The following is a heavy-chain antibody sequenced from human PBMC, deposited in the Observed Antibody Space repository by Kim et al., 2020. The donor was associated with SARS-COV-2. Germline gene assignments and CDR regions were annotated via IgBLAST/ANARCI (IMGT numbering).Heavy chain of an antibody. CDR1: GFSFNNYG. CDR3: ARDRNIGSSYFDY. CDR2: IWHDGSNK. V-gene: IGHV3-33*01. Sequence: GGSLRLSCVASGFSFNNYGMEWVRQAPGKGLEWVAVIWHDGSNKFYAQSVKGRFTISRDNSKNTLYLQMHSLTAEDTAVYYCARDRNIGSSYFDYWDQGTLVTVSS. J-gene: IGHJ4*02. D-gene: IGHD1-1*01.